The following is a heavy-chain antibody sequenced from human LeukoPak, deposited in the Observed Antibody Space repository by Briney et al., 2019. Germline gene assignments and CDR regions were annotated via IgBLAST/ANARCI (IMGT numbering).Heavy chain of an antibody. V-gene: IGHV3-23*01. J-gene: IGHJ5*02. D-gene: IGHD3-3*01. CDR3: AKGPRNFWSGYPNINWFDP. CDR1: GFTFSSYA. Sequence: PGTSLRLSCVASGFTFSSYAMSWVRQAPGKGLEWVSAISGSGGSTYYADSVKGRFTISRDNSKNTLYLQMNSLRAEDTAVYYCAKGPRNFWSGYPNINWFDPWGQGTLVTVSS. CDR2: ISGSGGST.